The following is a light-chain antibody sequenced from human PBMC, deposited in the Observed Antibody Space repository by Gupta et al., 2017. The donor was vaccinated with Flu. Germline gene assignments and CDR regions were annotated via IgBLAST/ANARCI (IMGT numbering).Light chain of an antibody. CDR3: SSYTSSSTVV. CDR1: SSDVGGYNY. J-gene: IGLJ2*01. CDR2: EVT. Sequence: QSALTQPASVSGSPVQSITISCTGTSSDVGGYNYVSWYQQHSGEAHKLMIYEVTDRPAGVSNRFSGSKAGNTASLTISGLQAEDEADYYCSSYTSSSTVVFGGGTKLTVL. V-gene: IGLV2-14*01.